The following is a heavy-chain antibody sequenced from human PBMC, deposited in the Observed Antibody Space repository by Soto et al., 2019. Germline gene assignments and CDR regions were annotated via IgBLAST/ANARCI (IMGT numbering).Heavy chain of an antibody. D-gene: IGHD4-17*01. CDR1: GGCVSSAEYY. CDR2: IYYSGST. J-gene: IGHJ2*01. V-gene: IGHV4-30-4*01. CDR3: ARGPEDDYADPHWYFDL. Sequence: SETLSLTCAVCGGCVSSAEYYWRWIRQPPGKGLEWIGYIYYSGSTYYNPSLKSRVTISVDTSKNQFSLKLSSVTAADTAVYYCARGPEDDYADPHWYFDLWGRGTLVTVSS.